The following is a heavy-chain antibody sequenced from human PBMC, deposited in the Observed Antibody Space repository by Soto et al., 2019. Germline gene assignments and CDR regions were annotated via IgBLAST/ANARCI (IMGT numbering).Heavy chain of an antibody. V-gene: IGHV3-33*06. CDR2: IWYDGSNK. J-gene: IGHJ4*02. CDR3: AKDPEELLWFGEFDY. Sequence: QVQLVESGGGVVQPGRSLRLSCAASGFTFSSYGMHWVRQAPGKGLEWVAVIWYDGSNKYYADSVKGRFTISRDNSKNTLYLQMNSLRAEDTAVYYCAKDPEELLWFGEFDYWGQGTLVTVSS. CDR1: GFTFSSYG. D-gene: IGHD3-10*01.